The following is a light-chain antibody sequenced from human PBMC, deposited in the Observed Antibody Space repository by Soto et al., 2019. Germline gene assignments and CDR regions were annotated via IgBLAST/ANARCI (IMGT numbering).Light chain of an antibody. V-gene: IGLV2-14*01. CDR1: ITDIGGYKY. J-gene: IGLJ1*01. Sequence: QSVLSQPASVSGSLGQSITISCTGTITDIGGYKYVSWYQQNPGTAPKLMIYEVTKRPSGISDRFSGSKSGNTASLTISGLQAEDEADYYCGSFESSGAYVFGTGTKVTVL. CDR3: GSFESSGAYV. CDR2: EVT.